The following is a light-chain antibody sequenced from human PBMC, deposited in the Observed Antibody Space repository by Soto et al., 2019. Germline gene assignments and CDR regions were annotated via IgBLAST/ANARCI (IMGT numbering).Light chain of an antibody. CDR1: QSISSSY. Sequence: DIVLTQSPGTLSLSPGERATLSCRDSQSISSSYLAWYQQKPGQAPRLLIHGVSTRATGIPDRFSGSGSGTDFTLTISRLEPEDFAVYYCQQYVTSPYIFGQGTKLEIK. CDR3: QQYVTSPYI. J-gene: IGKJ2*01. CDR2: GVS. V-gene: IGKV3-20*01.